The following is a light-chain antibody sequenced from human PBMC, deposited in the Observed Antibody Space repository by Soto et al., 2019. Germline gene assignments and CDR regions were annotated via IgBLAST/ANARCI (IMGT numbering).Light chain of an antibody. CDR3: AAWDDSLSGVV. V-gene: IGLV1-47*01. CDR2: RSN. J-gene: IGLJ2*01. Sequence: QSVLTQPPSASGTPGQRVTISCSGSSSNIGSNDAYWYQQLPGTAPKLLIFRSNQRPSGVPERFSGSKSGTSASLAISGLRSEDEADYYCAAWDDSLSGVVFGGGTKLTVL. CDR1: SSNIGSND.